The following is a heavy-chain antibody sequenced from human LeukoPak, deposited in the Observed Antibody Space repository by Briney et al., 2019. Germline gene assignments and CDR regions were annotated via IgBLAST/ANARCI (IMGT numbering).Heavy chain of an antibody. J-gene: IGHJ4*02. Sequence: GGSLRLSCAASGXTFSDYYXGXXXQAPXXXXXWVSNINSSTSNTNYTXSVKGRLTIARDNAKNSLYLQMNSLRAEDTAVYYCVRHSRVGGDLDYWGQGTLVTVSS. V-gene: IGHV3-11*06. CDR1: GXTFSDYY. CDR2: INSSTSNT. D-gene: IGHD1-26*01. CDR3: VRHSRVGGDLDY.